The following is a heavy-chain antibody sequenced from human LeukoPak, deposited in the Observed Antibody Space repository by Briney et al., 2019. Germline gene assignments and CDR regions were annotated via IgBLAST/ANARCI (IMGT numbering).Heavy chain of an antibody. Sequence: ASLKVSCTASGYTFTGYYMHWVRQAPGQGLEWMGRINPNSGDTNYAQKFHGRVTMTRDTSISTAYMELSRLRSDDTAVYYCARSDNWNWDDWGQGTLVTVSS. CDR3: ARSDNWNWDD. D-gene: IGHD1-1*01. J-gene: IGHJ4*02. V-gene: IGHV1-2*06. CDR2: INPNSGDT. CDR1: GYTFTGYY.